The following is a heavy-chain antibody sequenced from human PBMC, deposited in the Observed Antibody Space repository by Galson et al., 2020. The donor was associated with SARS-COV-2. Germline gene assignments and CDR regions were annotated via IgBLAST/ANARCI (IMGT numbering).Heavy chain of an antibody. V-gene: IGHV3-30*18. CDR2: ISYDGSNK. CDR1: GFTFSNYA. CDR3: AKERYSICKSDSYYGMDV. J-gene: IGHJ6*02. D-gene: IGHD1-26*01. Sequence: TGGSLRLSCVASGFTFSNYAMHRVRQAPGKGLEWVTVISYDGSNKYYADSVKGRFTISRDNSKNTLYLQMSSLRGEDTAVYYCAKERYSICKSDSYYGMDVWGQGTTGTVSS.